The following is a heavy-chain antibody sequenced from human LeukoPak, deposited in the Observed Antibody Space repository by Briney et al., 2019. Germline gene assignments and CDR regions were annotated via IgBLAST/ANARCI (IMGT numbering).Heavy chain of an antibody. V-gene: IGHV3-23*01. CDR3: AKVSAYYFGY. J-gene: IGHJ4*02. Sequence: GGSLRLSCAASGFTFSSYAMSWVRQAPGKGLEWVSAISGSGGSTYYADSVEGRFTISRENSKNTLYLQMNSLRAEDTAVYYCAKVSAYYFGYWGQGTLVTVSS. CDR2: ISGSGGST. CDR1: GFTFSSYA. D-gene: IGHD6-25*01.